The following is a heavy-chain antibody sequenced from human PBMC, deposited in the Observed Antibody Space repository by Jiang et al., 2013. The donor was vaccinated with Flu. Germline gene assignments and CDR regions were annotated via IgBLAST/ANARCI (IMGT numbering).Heavy chain of an antibody. D-gene: IGHD3-3*01. CDR3: ATSYYDFWSGYYLLAFDI. V-gene: IGHV4-39*01. CDR1: GGSISSSSYY. Sequence: LLKPSETLSLTCTVSGGSISSSSYYWGWIRQPPGKGLEWIGSIYYSGSTYYNPSLKSRVTISVDTSKNQFSLKLSSVTAADTAVYYCATSYYDFWSGYYLLAFDIWGQGTMVTVSS. J-gene: IGHJ3*02. CDR2: IYYSGST.